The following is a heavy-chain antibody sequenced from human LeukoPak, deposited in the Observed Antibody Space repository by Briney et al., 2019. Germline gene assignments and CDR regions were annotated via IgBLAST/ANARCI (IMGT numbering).Heavy chain of an antibody. Sequence: PRGAPRHSCADSGFTFCSYWMSWVRQAPGEGLEWVANIKQDGSDKYYVDSVKGRFTISRDNAKNSLYLQMNRLRAEDTAVYYCARAAYSSGWYGFFDYWGQGTLVTVSS. J-gene: IGHJ4*02. CDR2: IKQDGSDK. CDR1: GFTFCSYW. D-gene: IGHD6-19*01. V-gene: IGHV3-7*03. CDR3: ARAAYSSGWYGFFDY.